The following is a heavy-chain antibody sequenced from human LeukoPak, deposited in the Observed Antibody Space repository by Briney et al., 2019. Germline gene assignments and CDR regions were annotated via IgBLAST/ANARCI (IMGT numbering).Heavy chain of an antibody. CDR2: IYYSGTT. Sequence: SETLSLTCTVSGYSISSGYYWGWIRQPPGKGLEWIGSIYYSGTTHYNPSLESRVTISVDTSKNQFSLKLSSVTAADTAVYYCARGGFAHWVTAVGFEYWGQGTLVTVSS. D-gene: IGHD2-21*02. CDR1: GYSISSGYY. V-gene: IGHV4-38-2*02. CDR3: ARGGFAHWVTAVGFEY. J-gene: IGHJ4*02.